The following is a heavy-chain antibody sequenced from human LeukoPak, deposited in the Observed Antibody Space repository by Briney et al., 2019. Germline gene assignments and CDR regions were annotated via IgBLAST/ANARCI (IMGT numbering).Heavy chain of an antibody. D-gene: IGHD2-15*01. CDR3: ARDHVVASGAVAY. J-gene: IGHJ4*02. V-gene: IGHV3-53*01. Sequence: GGSLRLSCAASGFTVSDNYMSWFRQAPGKGLEWLSVLDSGGSAIYADSVRGRFTTSRDNSKNTLHLQMDSLTIEDSALYYCARDHVVASGAVAYWGQGTLVTVSS. CDR1: GFTVSDNY. CDR2: LDSGGSA.